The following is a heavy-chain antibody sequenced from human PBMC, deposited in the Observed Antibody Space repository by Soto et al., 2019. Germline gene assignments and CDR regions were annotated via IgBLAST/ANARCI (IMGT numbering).Heavy chain of an antibody. Sequence: EVQLVESGGGLVQTGGSLRLSCIASGFTFSTHWMTWVRQAPGKALEWVANIKQDGSEEYYVDSVKGRFTNSRDNAKNSLFLQMNSLRAEDTAVYYCASRPSDRIYYGVFDYWGQGTLVTVSS. CDR3: ASRPSDRIYYGVFDY. CDR2: IKQDGSEE. V-gene: IGHV3-7*03. D-gene: IGHD3-22*01. J-gene: IGHJ4*02. CDR1: GFTFSTHW.